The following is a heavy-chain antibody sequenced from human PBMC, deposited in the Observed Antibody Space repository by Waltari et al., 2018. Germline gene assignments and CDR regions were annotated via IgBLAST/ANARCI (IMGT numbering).Heavy chain of an antibody. CDR3: ASCGYDFWSGGWFDP. J-gene: IGHJ5*02. CDR2: IYDSGGT. CDR1: GGSISSSSYY. D-gene: IGHD3-3*01. Sequence: QLQLQESGPGLVKPSETLSLTCTVSGGSISSSSYYWGWIRQPPGNGLEWIGSIYDSGGTNYKHAHKRRGNRYGDTYKNQFSRKLSSVTAADKAVYYWASCGYDFWSGGWFDPWGQGTLVTVSS. V-gene: IGHV4-39*01.